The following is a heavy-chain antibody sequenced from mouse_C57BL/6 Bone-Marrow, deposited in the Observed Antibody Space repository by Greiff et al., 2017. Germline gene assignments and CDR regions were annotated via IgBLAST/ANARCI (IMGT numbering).Heavy chain of an antibody. CDR3: ARGGLRLYYFVY. Sequence: VQLQQPGAELVKPGASVKLSCKASGYTFTSYWMQWVKQRPGQGLEWIGEIDPSDSYTNYNQKFKGKATLTVDTSSSTAYIQLSSLTSEDSAVYCCARGGLRLYYFVYWGQGTTLTVSS. V-gene: IGHV1-50*01. CDR1: GYTFTSYW. D-gene: IGHD1-1*01. CDR2: IDPSDSYT. J-gene: IGHJ2*01.